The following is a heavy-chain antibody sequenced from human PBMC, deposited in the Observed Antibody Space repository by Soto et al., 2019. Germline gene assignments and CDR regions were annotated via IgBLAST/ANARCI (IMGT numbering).Heavy chain of an antibody. V-gene: IGHV3-11*06. D-gene: IGHD1-1*01. CDR2: SSNSGTFS. CDR1: GFTFSDYY. Sequence: GGSLRLSCEGSGFTFSDYYRSWIRQAPGKGLEWISYSSNSGTFSRYADSVKGRFSISRDNTKNWLYLQMNSLRAEDTAVYYCARSGDNYNRLDYWGQGTPVTVYS. J-gene: IGHJ4*02. CDR3: ARSGDNYNRLDY.